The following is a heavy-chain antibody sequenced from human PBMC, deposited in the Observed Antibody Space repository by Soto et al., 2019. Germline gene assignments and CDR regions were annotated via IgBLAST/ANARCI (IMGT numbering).Heavy chain of an antibody. V-gene: IGHV3-11*01. CDR2: ISSSGSTI. CDR3: ARESFMVRGVDRGKAFDP. Sequence: PGGSLRLSCAASGFTFSDYYMSWIRQAPGKGLEWVSYISSSGSTIYYADSVKGRFTISRDNAKNSLYLQMNSLRAEDTAVYYCARESFMVRGVDRGKAFDPWGQGTLVTVSS. J-gene: IGHJ5*02. CDR1: GFTFSDYY. D-gene: IGHD3-10*01.